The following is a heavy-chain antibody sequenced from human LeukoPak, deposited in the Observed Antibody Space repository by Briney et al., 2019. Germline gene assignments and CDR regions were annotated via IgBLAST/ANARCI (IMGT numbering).Heavy chain of an antibody. V-gene: IGHV1-2*02. J-gene: IGHJ4*02. CDR1: GYTFTGYY. CDR3: ARATYSSGWSDY. D-gene: IGHD6-19*01. CDR2: INPNSGGT. Sequence: APVKVSCKASGYTFTGYYMHWVRQAPGQGLEWMGWINPNSGGTNYAQKFQGRVTMTRDTSISTAYMELSRLRSDDTAVYYCARATYSSGWSDYWGQGTLVTVSS.